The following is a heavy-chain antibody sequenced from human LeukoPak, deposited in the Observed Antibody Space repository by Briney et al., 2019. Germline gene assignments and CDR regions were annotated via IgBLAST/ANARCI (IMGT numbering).Heavy chain of an antibody. CDR3: ARAVGVTAIHNAFDI. D-gene: IGHD2-21*02. CDR2: IYSGGGT. Sequence: GGSLRLSRAASGFTVSSNYMSWVRQAAGKGLEWVSFIYSGGGTDYADSVKGRFTISRDNSKNTLYLQMNSLRAEDTAVYYCARAVGVTAIHNAFDIWGQGTMVTVSS. V-gene: IGHV3-66*02. CDR1: GFTVSSNY. J-gene: IGHJ3*02.